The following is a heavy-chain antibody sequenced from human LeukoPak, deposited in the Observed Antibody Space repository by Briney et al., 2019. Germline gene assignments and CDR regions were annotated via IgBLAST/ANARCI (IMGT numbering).Heavy chain of an antibody. CDR2: ISSNGGST. Sequence: PGGSLRLSCAASGFTFSSYTMYWVRQAPGKGLEYVSAISSNGGSTYYANSVKGRFTISRDNSKNTLYLQMDSLRGEDMAVYYCAREVNWRFDYWGQGTLVTVSS. CDR1: GFTFSSYT. D-gene: IGHD1-1*01. CDR3: AREVNWRFDY. J-gene: IGHJ4*02. V-gene: IGHV3-64*01.